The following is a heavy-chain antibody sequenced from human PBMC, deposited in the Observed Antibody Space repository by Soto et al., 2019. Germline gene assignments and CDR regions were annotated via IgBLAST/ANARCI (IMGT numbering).Heavy chain of an antibody. D-gene: IGHD1-26*01. Sequence: GGSLRLSCAASGFTFSGYSVNWVRQAPGKGLEWVSYISSGSKTIYYAESVKGRFTVSRDNARNSQYLQMNSLRDEDTAVYYCAREDILGARSFDYRGQGTLVTVSS. CDR1: GFTFSGYS. V-gene: IGHV3-48*02. CDR2: ISSGSKTI. J-gene: IGHJ4*02. CDR3: AREDILGARSFDY.